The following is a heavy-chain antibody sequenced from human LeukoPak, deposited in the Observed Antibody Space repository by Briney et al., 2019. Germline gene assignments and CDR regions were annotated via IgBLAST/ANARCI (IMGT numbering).Heavy chain of an antibody. CDR2: IISKPYGGTT. Sequence: GSLRLSCTGSGFTFGDYGMSWVRQAPGKGLEWVGFIISKPYGGTTEYAASVKGRFTISRDDSESIAYLQMNSLKTEDTAVYYCTRGDYYDSGGYYFLFDYWGQGTLVAVSS. V-gene: IGHV3-49*04. D-gene: IGHD3-22*01. CDR1: GFTFGDYG. CDR3: TRGDYYDSGGYYFLFDY. J-gene: IGHJ4*02.